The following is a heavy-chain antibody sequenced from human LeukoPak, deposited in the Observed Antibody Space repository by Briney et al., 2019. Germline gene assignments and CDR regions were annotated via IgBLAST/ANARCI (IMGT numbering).Heavy chain of an antibody. CDR3: AKAYYDSSGYYSFDY. CDR1: GFTFSSCA. J-gene: IGHJ4*02. CDR2: ISGSGAST. D-gene: IGHD3-22*01. Sequence: GGSLRLSCAAPGFTFSSCAMSWVRQAPGKGLEWVSGISGSGASTYCADSVRGRFTISRDNSKNTLYLQMNSLRAEDTAVYYCAKAYYDSSGYYSFDYWGQGTLVTVS. V-gene: IGHV3-23*01.